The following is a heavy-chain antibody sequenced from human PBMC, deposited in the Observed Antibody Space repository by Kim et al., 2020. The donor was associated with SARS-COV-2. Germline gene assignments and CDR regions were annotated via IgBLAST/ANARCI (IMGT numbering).Heavy chain of an antibody. J-gene: IGHJ5*02. CDR2: IWYDGSNK. V-gene: IGHV3-33*01. D-gene: IGHD3-10*01. Sequence: GGSLRLSCAASGFTFSSYGMHWVRQAPGKGLEWVAVIWYDGSNKYYADSVKGRFTISRDNSKNTLYLQMNSLRAEDTAVYYCARDSKGYYGSGKKRKNNWFDPWGQGTLVTVSS. CDR1: GFTFSSYG. CDR3: ARDSKGYYGSGKKRKNNWFDP.